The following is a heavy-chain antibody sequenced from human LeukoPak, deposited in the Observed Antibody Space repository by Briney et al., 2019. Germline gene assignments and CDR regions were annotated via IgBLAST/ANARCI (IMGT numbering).Heavy chain of an antibody. Sequence: PGGSLRLSCAASGFSISIYAMSWVRQAPGKGLEWVSGITDTGGTTYHADSVKGRFTIPRDNSKDTLYLQMNSLRAEDTAVYYCAKDYYGSLSLFDFWGQGTLVTVSS. J-gene: IGHJ4*02. CDR2: ITDTGGTT. CDR1: GFSISIYA. D-gene: IGHD3-10*01. V-gene: IGHV3-23*01. CDR3: AKDYYGSLSLFDF.